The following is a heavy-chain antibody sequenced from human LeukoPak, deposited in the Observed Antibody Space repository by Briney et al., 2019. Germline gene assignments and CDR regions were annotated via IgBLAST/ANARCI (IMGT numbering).Heavy chain of an antibody. V-gene: IGHV3-23*01. J-gene: IGHJ4*02. CDR1: GFTFSSYA. CDR2: ISGSGGST. CDR3: AKDLVNSYSSSWYGT. D-gene: IGHD6-13*01. Sequence: GGSLRLSCAASGFTFSSYAMSWVRQASGKGLEWVSAISGSGGSTYYADSVKGRFTISRDNSKNTLYLQMNSLRAEDMAVYYCAKDLVNSYSSSWYGTWGQGTLVTVSS.